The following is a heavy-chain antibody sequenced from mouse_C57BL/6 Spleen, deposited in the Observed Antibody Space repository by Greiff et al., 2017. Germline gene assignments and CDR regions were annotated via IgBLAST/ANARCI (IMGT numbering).Heavy chain of an antibody. CDR1: GFTFSSYG. CDR2: ISSGGSYT. CDR3: ARRGSAWFAY. J-gene: IGHJ3*01. Sequence: EVQLQQSGGDLVKPGGSLKLSCAASGFTFSSYGMSWVRQTPDKRLEWVATISSGGSYTYYPDSVKGRFTISRDNAKNTLYLQMSSLKSEDTAMYDCARRGSAWFAYWGQGTLVTVSA. V-gene: IGHV5-6*01.